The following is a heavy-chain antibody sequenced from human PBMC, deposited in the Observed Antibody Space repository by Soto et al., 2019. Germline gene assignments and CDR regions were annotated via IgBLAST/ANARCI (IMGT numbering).Heavy chain of an antibody. D-gene: IGHD7-27*01. Sequence: QITLKESGPTRVKPTQTLTLTCTFSGFSLSTTGVGVGWIRQPPGKALEWLALLYWDGDKYYSPSLKSRLTITKDTSKNQMILTLTNMDPVDTATYYCAHRFYPSGRHWDRAMFDYWGQGTLVTVSS. CDR2: LYWDGDK. CDR1: GFSLSTTGVG. CDR3: AHRFYPSGRHWDRAMFDY. J-gene: IGHJ4*02. V-gene: IGHV2-5*02.